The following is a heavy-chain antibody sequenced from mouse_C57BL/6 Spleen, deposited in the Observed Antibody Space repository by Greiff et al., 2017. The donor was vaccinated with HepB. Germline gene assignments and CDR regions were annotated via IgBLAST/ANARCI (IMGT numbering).Heavy chain of an antibody. J-gene: IGHJ3*01. CDR1: GYTFTSYW. CDR3: ARSPYGSSSAWFAY. D-gene: IGHD1-1*01. CDR2: IDPSDSYT. Sequence: QVQLQQPGAELVKPGASVKLSCKASGYTFTSYWMQWVKQRPGQGLEWIGEIDPSDSYTNYNQKFKGKATLTVDTSSSTAYIQLSSLTSEDSAVYYCARSPYGSSSAWFAYWGQGTLVTVSA. V-gene: IGHV1-50*01.